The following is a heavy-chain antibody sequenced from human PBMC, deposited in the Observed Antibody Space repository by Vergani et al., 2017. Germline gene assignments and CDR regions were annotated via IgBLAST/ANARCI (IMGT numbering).Heavy chain of an antibody. CDR3: ARLYGRDSGGSKYFDY. CDR1: GYSFTNYW. Sequence: EVQLVQSGAEVKKPGESLKISCQISGYSFTNYWIGWVRQMPGKGLEWMGIIHTADSDTRYSPSFQGQVTISVDKSISSAYLQRSSLTASDSAMYYCARLYGRDSGGSKYFDYWGQGTLVTVSS. CDR2: IHTADSDT. V-gene: IGHV5-51*01. D-gene: IGHD5-12*01. J-gene: IGHJ4*02.